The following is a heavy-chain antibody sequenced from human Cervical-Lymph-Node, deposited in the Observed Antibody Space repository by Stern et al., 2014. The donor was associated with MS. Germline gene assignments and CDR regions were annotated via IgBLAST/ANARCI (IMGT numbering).Heavy chain of an antibody. V-gene: IGHV4-4*02. Sequence: QLQLQESAPGLVRPSGTPSLTCAVSGDSISNDNWWSWVRQPPGKGLEWIGDVYHTGSANYDPSLKSRVTISVDKSKNQFSLRLTSMTAADTAVYYCARDQGFQLMNSWGQGTLVIVSS. CDR1: GDSISNDNW. CDR3: ARDQGFQLMNS. J-gene: IGHJ4*02. D-gene: IGHD2-2*01. CDR2: VYHTGSA.